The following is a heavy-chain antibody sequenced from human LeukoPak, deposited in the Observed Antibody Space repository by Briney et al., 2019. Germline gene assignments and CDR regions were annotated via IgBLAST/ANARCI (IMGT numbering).Heavy chain of an antibody. Sequence: SVKVSCKASGGTFSSYTISWVRQAPGQGLEWMGGIIPIFGTANYAQKFQGRVTITTDESTSTAYMELSSLRSEDTAVYYCARTSDGEDYYYYMDVWGKGTTVTVSS. CDR1: GGTFSSYT. D-gene: IGHD4-17*01. J-gene: IGHJ6*03. CDR3: ARTSDGEDYYYYMDV. V-gene: IGHV1-69*05. CDR2: IIPIFGTA.